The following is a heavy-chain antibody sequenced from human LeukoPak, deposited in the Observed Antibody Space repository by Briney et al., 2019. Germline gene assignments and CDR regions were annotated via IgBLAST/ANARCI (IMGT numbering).Heavy chain of an antibody. CDR3: ARVDTAMVIDY. Sequence: SVKVSCKASGGTFSSYAISWVRQAPGQGLEWMGRIIPILGIANYAQKFQGRVTITADKSTSTAYMELSSLRSEDTAVCYCARVDTAMVIDYWGQGTLVTVSS. CDR2: IIPILGIA. J-gene: IGHJ4*02. D-gene: IGHD5-18*01. CDR1: GGTFSSYA. V-gene: IGHV1-69*04.